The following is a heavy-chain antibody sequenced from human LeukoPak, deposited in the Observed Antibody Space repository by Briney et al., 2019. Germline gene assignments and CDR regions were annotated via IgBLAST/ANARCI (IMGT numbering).Heavy chain of an antibody. D-gene: IGHD6-13*01. CDR1: GGSISSGSYY. J-gene: IGHJ4*02. V-gene: IGHV4-61*02. CDR3: ARVCHMAAAGGAFDY. CDR2: IYTSGST. Sequence: SETLSLTCTVSGGSISSGSYYWSWIRQPAGKGLEWIGRIYTSGSTNYNPSLKSRVTISVDTSKNQFSLKLSSVTAADTAVYYCARVCHMAAAGGAFDYWGQGTLVTVSS.